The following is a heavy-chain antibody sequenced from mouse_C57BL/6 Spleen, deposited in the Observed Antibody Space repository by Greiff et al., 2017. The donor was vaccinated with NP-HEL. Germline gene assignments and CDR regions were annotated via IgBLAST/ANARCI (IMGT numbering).Heavy chain of an antibody. V-gene: IGHV1-81*01. CDR1: GYTFTSYG. J-gene: IGHJ2*01. D-gene: IGHD1-1*01. CDR2: IYPRSGNT. CDR3: ARALLYYGSSLDY. Sequence: VQGVESGAELARPGASVKLSCKASGYTFTSYGISWVKQRTGQGLEWIGEIYPRSGNTYYNEKFKGKATLTADKSSSTAYMELRSLTSEDSAVYFCARALLYYGSSLDYWGQGTTLTVSS.